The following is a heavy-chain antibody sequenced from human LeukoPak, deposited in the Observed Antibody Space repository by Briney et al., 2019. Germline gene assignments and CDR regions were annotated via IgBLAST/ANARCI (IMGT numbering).Heavy chain of an antibody. J-gene: IGHJ5*02. CDR3: AKDQGGYGDYDP. CDR1: GFTFSSYW. D-gene: IGHD4-17*01. CDR2: IKQDGSEK. Sequence: GGSLRLSCAASGFTFSSYWMSWVRQAPGKGLEWVANIKQDGSEKYYVDSVKGRFTISRDNSKNTLYLQMNSLRAEDTAVYYCAKDQGGYGDYDPWGQGTLVTVSS. V-gene: IGHV3-7*01.